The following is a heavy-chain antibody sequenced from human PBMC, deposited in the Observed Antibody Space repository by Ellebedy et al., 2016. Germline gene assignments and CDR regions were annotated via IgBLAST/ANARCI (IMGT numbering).Heavy chain of an antibody. CDR2: IWYDGSNK. D-gene: IGHD3-22*01. CDR1: GFTFSSYG. J-gene: IGHJ4*02. CDR3: ARDYSSGYARGDY. Sequence: GESLKISXAASGFTFSSYGMHWVRQAPGKGLEWVAVIWYDGSNKYYADSVKGRFTISRDNSKNTLYLQMNSLRAEDTAVYYCARDYSSGYARGDYWGQGTLVTVSS. V-gene: IGHV3-33*01.